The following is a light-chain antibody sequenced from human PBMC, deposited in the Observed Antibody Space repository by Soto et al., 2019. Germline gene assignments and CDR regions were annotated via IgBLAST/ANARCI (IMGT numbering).Light chain of an antibody. CDR1: QSVSGSF. Sequence: IVLTQSPGTLSLSPGERATLSCRASQSVSGSFLAWYQQKPGQAPRLLIYDVSTRATGIPDRFSGSGAGTDFTLTICRLEPEDFAVYYCKQYGRSPPFTFGPGTKVDIK. CDR3: KQYGRSPPFT. V-gene: IGKV3-20*01. CDR2: DVS. J-gene: IGKJ3*01.